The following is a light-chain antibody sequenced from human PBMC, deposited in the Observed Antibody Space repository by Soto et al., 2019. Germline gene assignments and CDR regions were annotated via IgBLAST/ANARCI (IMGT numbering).Light chain of an antibody. CDR2: DAS. CDR1: QSVSSY. J-gene: IGKJ3*01. V-gene: IGKV3-11*01. CDR3: QQRLNGPLT. Sequence: EIVLTQSPATLSLSPGERATLSCRASQSVSSYLAWYQQKPGQAPRLLIYDASNRATGIPARLSGSGSGTDFSLTVSSLEPEDFAVDYCQQRLNGPLTFGPGTKVDIK.